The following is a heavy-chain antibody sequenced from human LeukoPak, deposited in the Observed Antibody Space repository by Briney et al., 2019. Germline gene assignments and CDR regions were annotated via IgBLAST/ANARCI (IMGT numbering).Heavy chain of an antibody. CDR1: GYSFTGYS. CDR3: ARDGIRGLHSGMDV. CDR2: SNPNTGVT. Sequence: ASVKVFCKTSGYSFTGYSMHWVRQAPGQGLEWMGWSNPNTGVTNYAQKFQGRVTMTRDTSITTAYMDLSSLRSDDTAVYYCARDGIRGLHSGMDVWGQGTTVTVSS. J-gene: IGHJ6*02. D-gene: IGHD1-26*01. V-gene: IGHV1-2*02.